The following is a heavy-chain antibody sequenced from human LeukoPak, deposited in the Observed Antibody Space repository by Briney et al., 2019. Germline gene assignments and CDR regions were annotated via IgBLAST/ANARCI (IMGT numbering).Heavy chain of an antibody. J-gene: IGHJ4*02. CDR3: ARNRGGQQFDC. D-gene: IGHD3-10*01. CDR1: EFTFNIYA. Sequence: GGSLRLSCAAFEFTFNIYAMSWVRQPPGRGLEWVSAISGSGDKTYYADSVKGRFTISRDNPRDSLSLQMNNLRDEDTAVYYCARNRGGQQFDCWGQGTLLTVSS. CDR2: ISGSGDKT. V-gene: IGHV3-23*01.